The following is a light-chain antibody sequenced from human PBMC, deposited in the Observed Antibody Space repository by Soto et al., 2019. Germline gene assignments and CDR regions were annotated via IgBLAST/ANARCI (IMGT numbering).Light chain of an antibody. Sequence: DIHMTQSPSTLSASVGGTVTITCRASQSINNWLAWYQQKPGKGPTLLIYRASRLERGVPSRFSGSGSGTEFTLTISSLQPDDFATYYCQQYNSVSLLTFGGGTKVDIK. CDR1: QSINNW. CDR3: QQYNSVSLLT. V-gene: IGKV1-5*03. J-gene: IGKJ4*01. CDR2: RAS.